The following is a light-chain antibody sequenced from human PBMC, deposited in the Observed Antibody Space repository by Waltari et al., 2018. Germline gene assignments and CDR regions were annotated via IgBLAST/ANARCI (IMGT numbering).Light chain of an antibody. Sequence: QSPLTQPPSVSGSPGQSVTISCTGTSRDVGRYDRVSWYQQSPGTAPQLLIYGVTSRPSGVPDRLSGSKSGNTASLTISGLQAEDEGDYYCSSYTTSSTFVFGTGTEVTVL. CDR3: SSYTTSSTFV. V-gene: IGLV2-18*02. J-gene: IGLJ1*01. CDR2: GVT. CDR1: SRDVGRYDR.